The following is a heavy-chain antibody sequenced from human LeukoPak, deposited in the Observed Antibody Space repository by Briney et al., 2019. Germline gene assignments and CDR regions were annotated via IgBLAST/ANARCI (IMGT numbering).Heavy chain of an antibody. CDR1: GCTFSDYY. V-gene: IGHV3-11*01. D-gene: IGHD2-8*01. CDR3: ASVHYYGMEV. Sequence: GGSLRLSCAASGCTFSDYYMRRLRQAPGKGVEWVSYISSSGRIIYYADSVKGRFTISRDNAKNSLFLQMSSLRAEDTAVYYCASVHYYGMEVWGQGTTVTVSS. CDR2: ISSSGRII. J-gene: IGHJ6*02.